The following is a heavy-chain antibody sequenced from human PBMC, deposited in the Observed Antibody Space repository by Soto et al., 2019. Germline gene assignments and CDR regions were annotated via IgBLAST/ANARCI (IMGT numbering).Heavy chain of an antibody. CDR1: GFTFSSYG. V-gene: IGHV3-33*01. CDR2: IWYDGSNK. D-gene: IGHD2-2*01. CDR3: ARDRIVVLPAALSHDAFYI. J-gene: IGHJ3*02. Sequence: QVQLVESGGGVVQPGRSLRLSCAASGFTFSSYGMHWVRQAPGKGLEWVAVIWYDGSNKYYADSVKGRFTISRDNSKNTMYMQMNSLRAEDTAVYYCARDRIVVLPAALSHDAFYIWGQGTMVTVSS.